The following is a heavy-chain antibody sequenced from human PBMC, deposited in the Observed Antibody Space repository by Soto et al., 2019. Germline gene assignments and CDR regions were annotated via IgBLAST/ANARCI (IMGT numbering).Heavy chain of an antibody. CDR1: GYSFNTYL. V-gene: IGHV5-51*01. Sequence: PGESLKISCKSSGYSFNTYLIGWVRQMPGKGLEWMGIIYPGDSDTRYSPSFQGQVTISADKSTSTAYLQWSSLKASDTAMYYCAKIFDSSFYYFDYWGQGTLVTVSS. D-gene: IGHD3-22*01. CDR2: IYPGDSDT. J-gene: IGHJ4*02. CDR3: AKIFDSSFYYFDY.